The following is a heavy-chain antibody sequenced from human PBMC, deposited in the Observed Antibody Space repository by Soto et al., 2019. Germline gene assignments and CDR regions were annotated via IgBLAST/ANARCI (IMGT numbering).Heavy chain of an antibody. J-gene: IGHJ5*02. CDR1: GGSFSGYY. Sequence: SETLSLTCAVYGGSFSGYYWSWIRQPPGKGLEWIGEINHSGSTNYNPSLKSRVTISVDTSKNQFSLKLSSVTAADRAVYYCARGRVLRFLEWLSRLFDPWGQGTLVTVSS. CDR3: ARGRVLRFLEWLSRLFDP. V-gene: IGHV4-34*01. CDR2: INHSGST. D-gene: IGHD3-3*01.